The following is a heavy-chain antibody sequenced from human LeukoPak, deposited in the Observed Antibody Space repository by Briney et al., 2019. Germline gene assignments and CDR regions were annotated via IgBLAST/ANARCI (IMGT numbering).Heavy chain of an antibody. D-gene: IGHD3-22*01. Sequence: GGSLRLSCAASGFTFSNYGMHWVRQAPGKGLEWVAFIRYDGSNKYYADSVKGRFTISRDNAKNSLYLQMNSLRAEDTAVYYCASLDDSSGYYLGRALDYYYYMDVWGKGTTVTVSS. V-gene: IGHV3-30*02. J-gene: IGHJ6*03. CDR1: GFTFSNYG. CDR2: IRYDGSNK. CDR3: ASLDDSSGYYLGRALDYYYYMDV.